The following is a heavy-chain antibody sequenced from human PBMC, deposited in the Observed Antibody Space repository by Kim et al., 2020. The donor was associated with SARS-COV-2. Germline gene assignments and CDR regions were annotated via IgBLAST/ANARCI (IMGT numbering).Heavy chain of an antibody. D-gene: IGHD2-21*02. CDR1: GFTFDDYG. CDR3: AKGPCGGDGLGYFDY. J-gene: IGHJ4*02. Sequence: GGSLRLSCAASGFTFDDYGMHWVRQAPGKGLEWVSGISWDSGSIGYADSVKGRFTISRDNAKNSLYLQMNSLRAEDTALYYCAKGPCGGDGLGYFDYWGQGTLVTVSS. CDR2: ISWDSGSI. V-gene: IGHV3-9*01.